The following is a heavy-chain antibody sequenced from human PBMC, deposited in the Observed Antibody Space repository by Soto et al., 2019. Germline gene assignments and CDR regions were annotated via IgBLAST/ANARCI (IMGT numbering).Heavy chain of an antibody. D-gene: IGHD2-15*01. V-gene: IGHV3-73*01. CDR2: IRNKANSYAT. CDR1: GFAFRGSA. Sequence: GVALRVSRSASGFAFRGSALHWVRQASGKGLEWVGRIRNKANSYATAYAASVKGRFTISRDDSKSTAFLQMNNLKTEDTALYYCTTHAREDMIRKWGPGTLVTVSA. CDR3: TTHAREDMIRK. J-gene: IGHJ4*02.